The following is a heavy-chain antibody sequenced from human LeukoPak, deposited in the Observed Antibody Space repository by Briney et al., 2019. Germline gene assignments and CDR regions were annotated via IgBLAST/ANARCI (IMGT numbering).Heavy chain of an antibody. J-gene: IGHJ4*02. CDR2: IIPIFGTA. CDR3: AREGLVLGKNHPYYFDY. D-gene: IGHD6-13*01. CDR1: GGTFSSYA. Sequence: ASVTVSCTASGGTFSSYAISWVRQAPGQGLEWMGGIIPIFGTANYAQKFQGRVTITADESTSTAYMELSSLRSEDTAVYYCAREGLVLGKNHPYYFDYWGQGTLVTVSS. V-gene: IGHV1-69*13.